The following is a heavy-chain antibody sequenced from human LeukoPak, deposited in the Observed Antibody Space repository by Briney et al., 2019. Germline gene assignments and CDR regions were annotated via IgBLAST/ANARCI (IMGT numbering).Heavy chain of an antibody. J-gene: IGHJ5*02. Sequence: PGESLRLSCAASGFTFSRYWMHWVRQAPGEGLVWVSRIDEHGITIDYAGSVRDRFTISRDNAKNTLYLRMNSLRAEDTAVYYCARDHMECGGDCPHLGFDPWGQGTLVTVSS. V-gene: IGHV3-74*01. CDR1: GFTFSRYW. CDR3: ARDHMECGGDCPHLGFDP. D-gene: IGHD2-21*02. CDR2: IDEHGITI.